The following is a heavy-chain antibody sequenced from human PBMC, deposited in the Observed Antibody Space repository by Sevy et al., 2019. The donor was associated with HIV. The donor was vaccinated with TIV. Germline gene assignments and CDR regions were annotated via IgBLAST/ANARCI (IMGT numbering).Heavy chain of an antibody. J-gene: IGHJ1*01. CDR3: AREQFYGSGSYYNP. CDR1: GFTFSSYE. CDR2: ISSSGSTI. V-gene: IGHV3-48*03. D-gene: IGHD3-10*01. Sequence: GGSLRLSCAASGFTFSSYEMNWVRQAPGKGLEWVSYISSSGSTIYHADSVKGRFTISRDNANNLLYLQMNRLRGEDNGVYYCAREQFYGSGSYYNPWGQGTLVTVSS.